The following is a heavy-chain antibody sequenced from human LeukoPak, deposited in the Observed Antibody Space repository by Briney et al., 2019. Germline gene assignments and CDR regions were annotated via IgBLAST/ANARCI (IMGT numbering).Heavy chain of an antibody. CDR3: ARDYVSHNGVYDCFEF. D-gene: IGHD3-16*01. Sequence: GGSLRLSCAASGFTFDDYAMHWVRQVPGKGPEWVATIGAADTYYAGSVKGRFTISRDDSKNTVFLQMDSLRAEDTAVYYCARDYVSHNGVYDCFEFWGQGTQVTVSS. CDR1: GFTFDDYA. V-gene: IGHV3-23*01. J-gene: IGHJ4*02. CDR2: IGAADT.